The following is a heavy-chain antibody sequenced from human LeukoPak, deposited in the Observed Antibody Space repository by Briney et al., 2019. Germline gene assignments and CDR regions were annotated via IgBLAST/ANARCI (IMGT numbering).Heavy chain of an antibody. Sequence: GGSLRLSCAASGFTFSSYGMHWVRQAPGKGLEWVAVIWYDGSNKYYADSVKGRFTISRDNSKNTLYLQMNSLRAEDTAVYYCAGDLGYQQPDYGMDVWGKGTTVTVSS. CDR2: IWYDGSNK. V-gene: IGHV3-33*01. J-gene: IGHJ6*04. CDR1: GFTFSSYG. D-gene: IGHD2-2*01. CDR3: AGDLGYQQPDYGMDV.